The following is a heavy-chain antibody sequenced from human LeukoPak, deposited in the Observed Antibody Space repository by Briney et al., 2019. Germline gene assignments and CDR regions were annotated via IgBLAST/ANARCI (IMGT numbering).Heavy chain of an antibody. V-gene: IGHV3-74*01. Sequence: GGSLGSSCEASGTYGRTWFAQAPGKGLVWVSHINSDGSWTGYADSVKGRFTISKDNAKNTVSLQMNNLRAEDTAVYYCVTFYETYWGRGTLVTVSS. CDR3: VTFYETY. CDR2: INSDGSWT. CDR1: GTYG. D-gene: IGHD2/OR15-2a*01. J-gene: IGHJ4*02.